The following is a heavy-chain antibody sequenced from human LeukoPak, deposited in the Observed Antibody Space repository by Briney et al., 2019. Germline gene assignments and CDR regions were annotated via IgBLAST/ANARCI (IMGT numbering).Heavy chain of an antibody. J-gene: IGHJ6*03. CDR3: ASPGNYFYYYNLDV. Sequence: PGGALSLSCAASGFPLRKNYMSWVRQAPGKGLEGVSIIYSGGSTYYADSVKGRFTISRDNSKNTLYLQMNSLRTEDTAVYYCASPGNYFYYYNLDVWGKGTTVTVSS. CDR1: GFPLRKNY. V-gene: IGHV3-53*05. CDR2: IYSGGST.